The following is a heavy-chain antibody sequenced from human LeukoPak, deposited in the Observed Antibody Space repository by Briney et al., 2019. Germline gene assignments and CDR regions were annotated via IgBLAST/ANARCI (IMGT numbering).Heavy chain of an antibody. CDR1: GGSISSSSYY. D-gene: IGHD3-22*01. CDR2: IYYSGNT. J-gene: IGHJ4*02. CDR3: ARERYYYDSSSEGNY. Sequence: SETLSLTCTVSGGSISSSSYYWGWIRQPPGKGLEWIVSIYYSGNTYYNPSLKSRVTISVDTYKNEFSLKLSSVAAADPAVYYCARERYYYDSSSEGNYWGQGTLVTVSS. V-gene: IGHV4-39*01.